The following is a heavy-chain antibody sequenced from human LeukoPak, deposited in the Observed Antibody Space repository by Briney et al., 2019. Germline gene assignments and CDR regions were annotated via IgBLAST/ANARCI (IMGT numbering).Heavy chain of an antibody. CDR2: MNPNSGNT. D-gene: IGHD3-10*01. CDR1: GYTFTSYD. J-gene: IGHJ4*02. V-gene: IGHV1-8*01. CDR3: ARITTMVRGVLSY. Sequence: ASVKVSCKASGYTFTSYDINCVRQATGQGLEWMGWMNPNSGNTGYAQKFQGRVTMTRNTSISTAYMELSSLRSEDTAVYYCARITTMVRGVLSYWGQGTLVTVSP.